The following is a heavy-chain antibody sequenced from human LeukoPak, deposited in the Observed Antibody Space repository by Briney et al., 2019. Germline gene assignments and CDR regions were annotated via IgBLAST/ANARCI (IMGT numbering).Heavy chain of an antibody. J-gene: IGHJ4*02. CDR2: INPSGGST. V-gene: IGHV1-46*01. CDR3: ARVEEYYYDSSPPGY. Sequence: GASVKVSCKASGYTFTSYYMHWVRQAPGQGLEWMGIINPSGGSTSYAQKFQGRVTMTRDTSTSTVYMELSSLRYEDTAVYYCARVEEYYYDSSPPGYWGRGTLVTVSS. CDR1: GYTFTSYY. D-gene: IGHD3-22*01.